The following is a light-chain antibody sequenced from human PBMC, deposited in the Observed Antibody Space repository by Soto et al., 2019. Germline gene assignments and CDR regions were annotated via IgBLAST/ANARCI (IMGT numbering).Light chain of an antibody. Sequence: EIVMTQSPLSLAVAPGESASITCRSSQSLRHSDGYNYLDWYLQRPGQYPQLLIYLGSLRAGGVPDRFSGSVSGTDFTLTIRRVEADDFGVYYCMRVSLTPPYYFGQGTRLQ. J-gene: IGKJ2*01. CDR3: MRVSLTPPYY. V-gene: IGKV2-28*01. CDR1: QSLRHSDGYNY. CDR2: LGS.